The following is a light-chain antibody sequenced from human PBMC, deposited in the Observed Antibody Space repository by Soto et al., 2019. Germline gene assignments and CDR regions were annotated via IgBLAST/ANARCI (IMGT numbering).Light chain of an antibody. CDR1: SSDVGGYDY. Sequence: QSVLTQPASVSGSPGQSITISCTGTSSDVGGYDYVSWYQQHPGKAPKLMIYEVSNRPSGVANRVSGFKSGNTASLTISVLQAEDDADSYCFAYTNYKTRVLGGGPKLTVL. V-gene: IGLV2-14*01. J-gene: IGLJ3*02. CDR3: FAYTNYKTRV. CDR2: EVS.